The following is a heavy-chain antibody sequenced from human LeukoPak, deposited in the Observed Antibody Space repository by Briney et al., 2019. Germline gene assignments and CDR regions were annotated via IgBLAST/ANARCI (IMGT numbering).Heavy chain of an antibody. J-gene: IGHJ5*02. CDR3: AKAVNGVVARDWFDP. CDR2: ISGSGGNT. D-gene: IGHD2-15*01. Sequence: GGSLRLSCVASGFTFSNYAMSWVRQAPGKGLGWVLAISGSGGNTYYADSVKGRFTISRDNSKNTLYLQMNSLRTEDTAVYYCAKAVNGVVARDWFDPWGQGTLVTVSS. CDR1: GFTFSNYA. V-gene: IGHV3-23*01.